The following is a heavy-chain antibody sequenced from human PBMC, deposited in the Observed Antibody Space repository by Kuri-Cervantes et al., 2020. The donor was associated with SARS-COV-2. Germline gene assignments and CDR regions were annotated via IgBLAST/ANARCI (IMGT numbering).Heavy chain of an antibody. CDR2: INHSEST. V-gene: IGHV4-34*01. Sequence: SETLSLTCAVYGGSFSGYYWSWIRQPPGKGLEWIGEINHSESTNYNPSLKSRVTISVDTSKNQFSLKLSSVTAADTAVYYCARGGRIAAAGTSKGDWFDPWGQGTLVTVSS. D-gene: IGHD6-13*01. J-gene: IGHJ5*02. CDR1: GGSFSGYY. CDR3: ARGGRIAAAGTSKGDWFDP.